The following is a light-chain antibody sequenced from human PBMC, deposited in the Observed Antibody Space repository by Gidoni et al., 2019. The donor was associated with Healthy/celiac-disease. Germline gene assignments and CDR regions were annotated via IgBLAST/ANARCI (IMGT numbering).Light chain of an antibody. J-gene: IGLJ2*01. Sequence: SYVLTQPPSVPVDPGQTARITCGGNNIGSNSVHWYQQKPGQAPVLVVYDDGDRPSGIPERFSGSNAGNTATLTISRVEAGDEADYYCQVWDSSSDHPYVVFGGGTKLTVL. CDR3: QVWDSSSDHPYVV. CDR1: NIGSNS. V-gene: IGLV3-21*02. CDR2: DDG.